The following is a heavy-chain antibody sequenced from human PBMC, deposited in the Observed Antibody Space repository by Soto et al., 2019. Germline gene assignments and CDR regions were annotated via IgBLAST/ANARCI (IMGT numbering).Heavy chain of an antibody. CDR2: IIPIFGTA. V-gene: IGHV1-69*13. D-gene: IGHD2-15*01. Sequence: SVKVSCKASGGTFSSYAISWVRQAPGQGLEWMGGIIPIFGTANYAQKFQGRVTITADESTSTAYMELSSLRSEDTAVYYCARATSLGYCSGGSCYSVLTSFYYYYYYGMDVWGQGATVTVSS. CDR3: ARATSLGYCSGGSCYSVLTSFYYYYYYGMDV. J-gene: IGHJ6*02. CDR1: GGTFSSYA.